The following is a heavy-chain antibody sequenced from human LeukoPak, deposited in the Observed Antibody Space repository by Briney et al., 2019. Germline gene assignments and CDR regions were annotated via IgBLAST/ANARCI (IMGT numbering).Heavy chain of an antibody. D-gene: IGHD1-26*01. V-gene: IGHV1-18*01. J-gene: IGHJ3*02. CDR3: ATGLRGSTYPSGSYFVSAFDI. CDR1: GYTFTSYG. Sequence: GASVKVSCKASGYTFTSYGISWVRQAPGQGLEWMGWISAYNGNTNYAQKLQGRVTMTTDTSTSTAYMELSSLRSEDTAVYYCATGLRGSTYPSGSYFVSAFDIWGQGTMVTVSS. CDR2: ISAYNGNT.